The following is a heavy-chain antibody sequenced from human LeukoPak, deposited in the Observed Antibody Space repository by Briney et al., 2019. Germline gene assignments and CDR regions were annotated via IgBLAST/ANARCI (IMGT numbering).Heavy chain of an antibody. V-gene: IGHV4-39*01. CDR3: ARDRACSNGVCSYFDS. CDR2: IYYSGST. Sequence: SETLSLTCIVSGGSISSTTYYWVWIRQPPGKGLEWIGSIYYSGSTWYNPSLKSRVTVSADTSKNQFSLKLTSVTAADTAVYYCARDRACSNGVCSYFDSWGKGTVVTVSS. CDR1: GGSISSTTYY. D-gene: IGHD2-8*01. J-gene: IGHJ4*02.